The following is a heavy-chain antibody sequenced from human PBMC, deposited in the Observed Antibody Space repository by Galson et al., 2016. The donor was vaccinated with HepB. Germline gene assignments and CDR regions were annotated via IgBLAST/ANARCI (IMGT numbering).Heavy chain of an antibody. D-gene: IGHD3-22*01. V-gene: IGHV3-30*03. J-gene: IGHJ5*02. Sequence: SLRLSCAASGFPFSAYGMSWVRQAPGKGLEWVSDISYDASSLHYADSVKGRFTVPGDNSGHTLYLQMNSLIPEDTAVYYCVVSVYYRWGRGTLVTVSS. CDR1: GFPFSAYG. CDR3: VVSVYYR. CDR2: ISYDASSL.